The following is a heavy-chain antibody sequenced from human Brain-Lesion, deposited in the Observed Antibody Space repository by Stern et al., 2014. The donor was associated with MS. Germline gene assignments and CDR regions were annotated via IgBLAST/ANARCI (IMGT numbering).Heavy chain of an antibody. V-gene: IGHV4-31*03. D-gene: IGHD5-18*01. Sequence: VQLVESGPGLVKPSQTLSLTCTVSGDSISSGGYFFCWVRPPPTKGLGWVGDIYFTGVPLYNPSLKSRVSISLDTSKNQFSLRLSSVTAADTAVYYCARDWSGSSIHLAPAYGGHIRFDPWGQGTLVTVSS. CDR2: IYFTGVP. J-gene: IGHJ5*02. CDR1: GDSISSGGYF. CDR3: ARDWSGSSIHLAPAYGGHIRFDP.